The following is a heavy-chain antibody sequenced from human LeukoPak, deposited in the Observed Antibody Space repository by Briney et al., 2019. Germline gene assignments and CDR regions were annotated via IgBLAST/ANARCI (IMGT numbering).Heavy chain of an antibody. CDR3: ARRDPLGAFDI. CDR2: ISSNGGST. CDR1: GFTFSSYA. Sequence: GGSLRLSCAASGFTFSSYAMHWVRQAPGKGLEYVSAISSNGGSTYYADSVKGRFTISRDNSKNTLYLQMGSLRAEDMAVYYCARRDPLGAFDIWGQGTMVTVSS. J-gene: IGHJ3*02. V-gene: IGHV3-64*02.